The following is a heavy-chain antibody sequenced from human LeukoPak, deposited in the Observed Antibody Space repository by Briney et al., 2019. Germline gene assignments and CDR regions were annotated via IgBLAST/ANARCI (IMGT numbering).Heavy chain of an antibody. D-gene: IGHD6-19*01. J-gene: IGHJ4*02. V-gene: IGHV3-21*01. CDR3: AKGSSSGWYPGKRQTFYFDY. Sequence: GGSLRLSCAASGFTFSSYSMNWVRQAPGKGLEWVSSISSSSSYIYYADSVKGRFTISRDNAKNSLYLQMNSLRAEDTAVYYCAKGSSSGWYPGKRQTFYFDYWGQGTLVTVSS. CDR1: GFTFSSYS. CDR2: ISSSSSYI.